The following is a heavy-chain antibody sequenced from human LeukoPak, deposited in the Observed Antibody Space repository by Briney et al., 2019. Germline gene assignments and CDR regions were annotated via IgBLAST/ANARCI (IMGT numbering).Heavy chain of an antibody. CDR2: ISNSGGST. V-gene: IGHV3-23*01. J-gene: IGHJ5*02. Sequence: PGGSLRLSCAASGFTFSSYAMNWVRQAPGKGLEWVSAISNSGGSTYYADSVKGRFTVSRDNSKNTLFLQMNSLRAEDTAVYYCAKVHNSGWYSCINWLDPWGQGTLVTVSS. CDR1: GFTFSSYA. CDR3: AKVHNSGWYSCINWLDP. D-gene: IGHD6-19*01.